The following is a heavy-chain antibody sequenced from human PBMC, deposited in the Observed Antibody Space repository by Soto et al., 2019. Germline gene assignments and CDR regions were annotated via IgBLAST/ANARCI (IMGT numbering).Heavy chain of an antibody. D-gene: IGHD4-17*01. CDR3: AREDYGDYGGDYYYYYGMDV. CDR1: GGSISSYY. V-gene: IGHV4-4*07. Sequence: SETLSLTCTVSGGSISSYYWSWIRQPAGKGLEWIGRIYTSGSTNYNPSLKRRVTMSVDKSKNQFSLKLSSVPAADTAVYYCAREDYGDYGGDYYYYYGMDVWGQGTTVTVSS. CDR2: IYTSGST. J-gene: IGHJ6*02.